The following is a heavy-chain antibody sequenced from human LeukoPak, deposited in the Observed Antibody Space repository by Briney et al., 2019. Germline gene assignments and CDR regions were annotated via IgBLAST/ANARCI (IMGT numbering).Heavy chain of an antibody. CDR1: GFTFSSYG. CDR3: ARDETYYDILTGYYALEYFQH. Sequence: GESLRLSCAASGFTFSSYGMHWVRQAPGKGLEWVANIKQDGSEKYYVDSVKGRFTISRDNAKNSLYPQMNSLRAEDTAVYYCARDETYYDILTGYYALEYFQHWGQGTLVTVSS. J-gene: IGHJ1*01. D-gene: IGHD3-9*01. V-gene: IGHV3-7*03. CDR2: IKQDGSEK.